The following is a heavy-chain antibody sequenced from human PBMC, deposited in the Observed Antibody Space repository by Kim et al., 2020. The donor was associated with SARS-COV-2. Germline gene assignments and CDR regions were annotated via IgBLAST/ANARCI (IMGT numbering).Heavy chain of an antibody. CDR2: INHSGST. D-gene: IGHD6-13*01. Sequence: SETLSLTCAVYGGSFSGYYWSWIRQPPGKGPEWIGEINHSGSTNYNPSLKSRVTISVDTSKNQFSLKLSSVTAADTAVYYCARVDGAAAAPQVRFYYYGMYVWGQGTTVTVSS. CDR1: GGSFSGYY. J-gene: IGHJ6*02. CDR3: ARVDGAAAAPQVRFYYYGMYV. V-gene: IGHV4-34*01.